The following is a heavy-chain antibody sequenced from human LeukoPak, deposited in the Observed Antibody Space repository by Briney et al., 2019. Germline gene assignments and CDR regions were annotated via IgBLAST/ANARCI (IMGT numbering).Heavy chain of an antibody. CDR1: GGSISSGGYS. D-gene: IGHD6-13*01. CDR2: IYHSGST. Sequence: PSETLSLTCAVSGGSISSGGYSWSWIRQPPGKGLEWIGYIYHSGSTYYNPSLKSRVTISVDRSKNQFSLKLSSVTAADTAVYYCAGGPYSKQPPPKFDYWGQGTLVTVSS. V-gene: IGHV4-30-2*01. CDR3: AGGPYSKQPPPKFDY. J-gene: IGHJ4*02.